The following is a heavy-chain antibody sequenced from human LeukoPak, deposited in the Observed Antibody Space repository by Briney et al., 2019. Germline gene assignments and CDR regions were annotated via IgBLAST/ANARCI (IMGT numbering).Heavy chain of an antibody. J-gene: IGHJ6*02. D-gene: IGHD1-1*01. CDR1: GGSISSSSYY. Sequence: PSETLSLTCTVSGGSISSSSYYWGWIRQPPGKGLEWIGSIYYSGSTYYNPSLKSRVTISVDTSKNQFSLKLSSVTAADTAVYYCARDDLERGVYYYYGMDVWGQGTTVTVSS. CDR2: IYYSGST. V-gene: IGHV4-39*02. CDR3: ARDDLERGVYYYYGMDV.